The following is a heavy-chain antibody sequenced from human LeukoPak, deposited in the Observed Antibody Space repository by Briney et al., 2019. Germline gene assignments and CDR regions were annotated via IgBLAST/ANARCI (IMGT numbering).Heavy chain of an antibody. Sequence: AASVKVSCKASGYTFTSYDINWVRQATGQGLEWMGWISAYNGNTNYAQKLQGRVTMTTDTSTSTAYMELRSLRSDDTAVYYCARVQQWLVPRYYFDYWGQGTLVTVSS. V-gene: IGHV1-18*01. CDR1: GYTFTSYD. J-gene: IGHJ4*02. D-gene: IGHD6-19*01. CDR3: ARVQQWLVPRYYFDY. CDR2: ISAYNGNT.